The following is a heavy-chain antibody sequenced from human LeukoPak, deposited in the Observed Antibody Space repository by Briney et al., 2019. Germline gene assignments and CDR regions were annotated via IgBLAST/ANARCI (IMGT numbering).Heavy chain of an antibody. D-gene: IGHD5-12*01. CDR2: ISTYNSNT. CDR3: ARIGASVATATDDY. J-gene: IGHJ4*02. V-gene: IGHV1-18*01. Sequence: GASVKVSCKASGYMFTNYGITWVRQAPGQGPEWMGWISTYNSNTNYAQKFRGRVTMTPDTSTSTAYMELRSLRSDDTAVYYCARIGASVATATDDYWGQGTLVTVSS. CDR1: GYMFTNYG.